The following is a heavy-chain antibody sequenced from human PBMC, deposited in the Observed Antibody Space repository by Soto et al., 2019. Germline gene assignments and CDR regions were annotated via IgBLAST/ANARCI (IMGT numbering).Heavy chain of an antibody. J-gene: IGHJ5*02. D-gene: IGHD3-3*01. Sequence: QVQLVQSGAEVKKPGASVKVSCKASGYTFTSYDINWVRQATGQGLEWMGWMNPNSGNTGYAQKSKGRVTMTRTTSISTAETELSSRRSEDTAVYYCARGRLLEWPPPWGPGTLVTVSS. CDR1: GYTFTSYD. V-gene: IGHV1-8*01. CDR3: ARGRLLEWPPP. CDR2: MNPNSGNT.